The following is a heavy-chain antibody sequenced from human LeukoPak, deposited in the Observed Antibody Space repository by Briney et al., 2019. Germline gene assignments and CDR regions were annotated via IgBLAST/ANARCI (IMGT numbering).Heavy chain of an antibody. D-gene: IGHD3-16*02. CDR1: GYTFTSYD. CDR2: MNPNSGNT. J-gene: IGHJ2*01. V-gene: IGHV1-8*03. Sequence: ASVKVSCKASGYTFTSYDINWVRQATGQGLEWMGWMNPNSGNTGYAQKFQGRVTITRNTSISTAYMELSSLRSEDTAVYYCARDYVWGSYQPRYFDLWGRGTLVTVSS. CDR3: ARDYVWGSYQPRYFDL.